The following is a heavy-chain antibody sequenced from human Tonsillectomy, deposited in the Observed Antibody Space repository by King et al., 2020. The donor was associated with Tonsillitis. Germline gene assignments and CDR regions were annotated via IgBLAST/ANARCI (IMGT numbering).Heavy chain of an antibody. D-gene: IGHD6-19*01. J-gene: IGHJ6*02. CDR3: AKDKDSSGWYYGMDV. V-gene: IGHV3-9*01. CDR1: GFTFDDYA. CDR2: ISWNSGNV. Sequence: MQLVQSGGGLVQPGRSLRLSCAASGFTFDDYAMHWVRQAPGKGLEWVSGISWNSGNVGYADSVKGRFTISRDNAKNSLYLEMNSLRAEDTALYYCAKDKDSSGWYYGMDVWGQGTTVTVSS.